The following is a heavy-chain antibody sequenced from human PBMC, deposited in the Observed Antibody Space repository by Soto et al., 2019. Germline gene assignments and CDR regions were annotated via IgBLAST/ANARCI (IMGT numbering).Heavy chain of an antibody. CDR2: IYHSGST. D-gene: IGHD6-13*01. CDR3: AGWNYSSRTLMNAFDI. V-gene: IGHV4-4*02. CDR1: SGSISSSNW. J-gene: IGHJ3*02. Sequence: QVQLQESGPGLVKPSGTLSLTCAVSSGSISSSNWWSWVRQPPGKGLEWIGEIYHSGSTNYNPSLKSRVTISVDKSKNQFSLKLSSVTAADTAVYYCAGWNYSSRTLMNAFDIWGQGTMVTVSS.